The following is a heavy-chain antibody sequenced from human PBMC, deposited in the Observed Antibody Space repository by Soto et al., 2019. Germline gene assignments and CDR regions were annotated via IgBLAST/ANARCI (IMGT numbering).Heavy chain of an antibody. CDR3: AKDQASGKGSFHX. Sequence: PGGSLRLSCAASGFTFNIYGMHWVRQAPDKGLEWVSLISYDGSNQYYADSVKGRFTIYRENSKKTLFLQMKSLRADDTAVYYCAKDQASGKGSFHXWGQGTLVTGSX. CDR2: ISYDGSNQ. V-gene: IGHV3-30*18. CDR1: GFTFNIYG. J-gene: IGHJ4*02.